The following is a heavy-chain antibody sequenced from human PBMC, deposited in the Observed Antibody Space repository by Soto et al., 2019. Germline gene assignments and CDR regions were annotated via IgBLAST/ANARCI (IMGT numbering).Heavy chain of an antibody. V-gene: IGHV3-21*01. CDR1: GFTFSSYS. CDR2: ISSSSSYI. D-gene: IGHD5-12*01. Sequence: EVQLVESGGGLVKPGGSLRLSCAASGFTFSSYSMNWVRQAPGKGLEWVSSISSSSSYIYYADSVKGRFTISRDNAKNSLYLQMNSLRAEDTAVYYCARAYSGYDTLNDYWGQGTLDTVSS. CDR3: ARAYSGYDTLNDY. J-gene: IGHJ4*02.